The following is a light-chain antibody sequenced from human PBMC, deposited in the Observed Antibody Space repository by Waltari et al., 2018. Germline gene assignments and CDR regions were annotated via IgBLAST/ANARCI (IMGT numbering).Light chain of an antibody. CDR1: NNNFGTYG. CDR2: GI. Sequence: QSALNQEASVSGTVGQKVTLSCTGNNNNFGTYGVGWYQQISHGPPNSVMFGISLPSGIPDRFSGSKSGTTASLTISGLQPEDEGDYFCSTWDHSLNGRVFGGGTRLTVL. J-gene: IGLJ3*02. CDR3: STWDHSLNGRV. V-gene: IGLV1-36*01.